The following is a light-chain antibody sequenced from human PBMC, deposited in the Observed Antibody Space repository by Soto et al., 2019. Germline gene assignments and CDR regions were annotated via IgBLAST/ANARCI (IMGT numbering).Light chain of an antibody. V-gene: IGLV2-8*01. CDR2: EVS. CDR3: SSYAGSNNFV. Sequence: QSALTQPPSASGSPGQSVTISCTGTSSDVGGYNYVSWYQQYPGKAPKVMIYEVSKRPSGVPDRFSGSKSGNTASLTVSGLQAEDEADYYCSSYAGSNNFVLGGGTKLTVL. CDR1: SSDVGGYNY. J-gene: IGLJ1*01.